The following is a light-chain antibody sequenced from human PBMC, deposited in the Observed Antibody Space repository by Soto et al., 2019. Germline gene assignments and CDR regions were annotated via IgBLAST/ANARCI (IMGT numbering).Light chain of an antibody. CDR2: AAS. V-gene: IGKV1-39*01. Sequence: IQMTQSPSSLSASVGDRVTITCRASQGIRDELGWYQQKAGKAPNLLISAASRLQSGVPSRISGRGSGTEFTLTISSLQPEDCATYYCQQSYNTPWTFGQGTKVDIK. CDR3: QQSYNTPWT. CDR1: QGIRDE. J-gene: IGKJ1*01.